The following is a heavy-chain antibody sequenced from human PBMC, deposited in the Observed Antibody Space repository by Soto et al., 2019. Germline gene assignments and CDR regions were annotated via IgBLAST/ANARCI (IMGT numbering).Heavy chain of an antibody. CDR3: AHAGDYDLLSFDH. V-gene: IGHV2-5*02. CDR1: GFSLTTTHMG. D-gene: IGHD4-17*01. J-gene: IGHJ4*02. Sequence: QITLKESGPPLVRPAQTLTLTCASSGFSLTTTHMGVAWIRQPPGKALEWLALIYWDDDKRYSPSLKNRLAISKDTSRNRVVLTITNMNPEDTGTYFCAHAGDYDLLSFDHWGPGTLVTVSS. CDR2: IYWDDDK.